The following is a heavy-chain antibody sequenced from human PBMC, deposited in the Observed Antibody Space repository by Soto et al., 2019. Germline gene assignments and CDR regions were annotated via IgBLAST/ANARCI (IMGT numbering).Heavy chain of an antibody. D-gene: IGHD3-3*01. CDR1: GGSISSGDYY. J-gene: IGHJ5*02. CDR2: IYYSGST. CDR3: ARVAYDFWSGYYWNWFDP. V-gene: IGHV4-30-4*01. Sequence: SETLSLTCTVSGGSISSGDYYWSWIRQPPGKGLEWIGYIYYSGSTYYNPSLKSRVTISVDTSKNQFSLKLSSVTAADTAVYYCARVAYDFWSGYYWNWFDPWGEGTLVTVSS.